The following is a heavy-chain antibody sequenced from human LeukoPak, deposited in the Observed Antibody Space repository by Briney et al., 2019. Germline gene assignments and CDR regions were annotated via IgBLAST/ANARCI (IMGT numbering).Heavy chain of an antibody. V-gene: IGHV3-48*01. CDR2: ISRSSSTI. J-gene: IGHJ4*02. Sequence: GGSLRLSCAGSGFTFSSYYMIWVRQAPGKGLEWVSYISRSSSTIYYADSVKGRFTISRDNAKNSLYLQMNSLRAEDTAVYYCARESLLDYWGQGTLVTVSS. CDR1: GFTFSSYY. CDR3: ARESLLDY.